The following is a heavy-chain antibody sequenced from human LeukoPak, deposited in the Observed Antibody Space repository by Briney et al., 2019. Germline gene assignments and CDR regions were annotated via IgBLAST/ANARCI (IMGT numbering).Heavy chain of an antibody. D-gene: IGHD2-2*01. J-gene: IGHJ4*02. V-gene: IGHV3-30*02. CDR2: IRYDGSNK. CDR3: ARDIRDIVVVPAAPQD. CDR1: GFTFSSYG. Sequence: GGSLRLSCAASGFTFSSYGMHWVRQAPGKGLEWVAFIRYDGSNKYYADSVKGRFTISRDNSKNTLYLQMNSLRAEDTAVYYCARDIRDIVVVPAAPQDWGQGTLVTVSS.